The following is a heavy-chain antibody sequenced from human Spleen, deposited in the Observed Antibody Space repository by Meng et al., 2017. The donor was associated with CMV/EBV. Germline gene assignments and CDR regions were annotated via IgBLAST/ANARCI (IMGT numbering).Heavy chain of an antibody. J-gene: IGHJ4*02. CDR3: ARDFPDY. CDR2: ISSSSDYI. D-gene: IGHD2/OR15-2a*01. CDR1: GFTFSSYK. Sequence: GGSLRLSCVVSGFTFSSYKMEWVRQAPGKGLEWVSCISSSSDYIYYADSVKGRFTISRDNAKNSLYLQMNSLRAEDTAVYYCARDFPDYWGQGTLVTVSS. V-gene: IGHV3-21*01.